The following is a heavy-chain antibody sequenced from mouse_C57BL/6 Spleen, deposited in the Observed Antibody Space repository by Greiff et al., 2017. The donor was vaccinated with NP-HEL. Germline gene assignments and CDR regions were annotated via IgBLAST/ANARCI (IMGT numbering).Heavy chain of an antibody. D-gene: IGHD1-1*01. CDR1: GYTFTDYY. CDR2: IYPGSGNT. Sequence: VKLMESGAELVRPGASVKLSCKASGYTFTDYYINWVKQRPGQGLEWIARIYPGSGNTYYNEKFKGKATLTAEKSSSTAYMQLSSLTSEDSAVYFCARERAVVARDYAMDYWGQGTSVTVSS. J-gene: IGHJ4*01. CDR3: ARERAVVARDYAMDY. V-gene: IGHV1-76*01.